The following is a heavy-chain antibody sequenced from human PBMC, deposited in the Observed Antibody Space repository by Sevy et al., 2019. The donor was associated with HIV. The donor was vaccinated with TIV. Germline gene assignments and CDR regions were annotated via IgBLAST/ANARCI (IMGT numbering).Heavy chain of an antibody. Sequence: GGSLRLSCAASGFTFTNYGMHWVRQAPGKGLEWVSGISNSGANTYYADSVRGRFTISRDNSKSSVYLQMNNMRVEDTAVYYCAREGCTKPHDYWGQGTLVTVSS. V-gene: IGHV3-23*01. CDR2: ISNSGANT. CDR1: GFTFTNYG. J-gene: IGHJ4*02. CDR3: AREGCTKPHDY. D-gene: IGHD2-8*01.